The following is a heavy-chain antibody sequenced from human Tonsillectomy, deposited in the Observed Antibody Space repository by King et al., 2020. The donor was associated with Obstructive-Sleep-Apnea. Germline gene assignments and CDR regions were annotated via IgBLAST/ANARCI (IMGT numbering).Heavy chain of an antibody. CDR3: ATRGHSGYDYGAFDY. J-gene: IGHJ4*02. D-gene: IGHD5-12*01. Sequence: QLQESGPGLVKPSQTLSLTCTVSGGSISSGDYYWSWIRQPPGKGLEWIGYNYYIGSTYYNPSLKSRVTISVDTSKNQFSLKLNSVTAADTAVYYCATRGHSGYDYGAFDYWGQGTLVTVSS. CDR2: NYYIGST. CDR1: GGSISSGDYY. V-gene: IGHV4-30-4*01.